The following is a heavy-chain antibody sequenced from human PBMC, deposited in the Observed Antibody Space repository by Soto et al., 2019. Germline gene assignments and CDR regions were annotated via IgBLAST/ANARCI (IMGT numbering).Heavy chain of an antibody. J-gene: IGHJ4*02. CDR1: GYSFTNYW. Sequence: PGESLKISCKGSGYSFTNYWISWVRQMPGKGLEWMGKIDPSDSYTKYNPSFQGHVTISADKSISTAHLQWSSLEASDTAMYYCARHAYYESGTSHLSHWGQGSLVTVS. CDR3: ARHAYYESGTSHLSH. D-gene: IGHD3-10*01. V-gene: IGHV5-10-1*01. CDR2: IDPSDSYT.